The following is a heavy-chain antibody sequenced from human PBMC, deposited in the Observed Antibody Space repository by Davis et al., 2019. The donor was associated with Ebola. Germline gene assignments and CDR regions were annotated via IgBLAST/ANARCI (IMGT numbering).Heavy chain of an antibody. D-gene: IGHD6-19*01. CDR3: ARDFSSGWQNDAFDI. J-gene: IGHJ3*02. Sequence: GESLKISCAASGFPLTTYWMAWVRQAPGKGLEWVSYISSSSTIYYADSVKGRFTISRDNAKNSLYLQMNSLRDEDTAVYYCARDFSSGWQNDAFDIWGQGTMVTVSS. CDR2: ISSSSTI. V-gene: IGHV3-48*02. CDR1: GFPLTTYW.